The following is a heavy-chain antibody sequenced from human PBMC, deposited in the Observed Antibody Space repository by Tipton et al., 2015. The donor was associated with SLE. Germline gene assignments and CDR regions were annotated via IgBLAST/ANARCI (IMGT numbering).Heavy chain of an antibody. Sequence: TLSLTCTVSGDSISSRSYHWGWIRQPPGKGLEWIGSIFYSGSTSYNPSLQSRVTISVDTSKNQFSLKLNSVTASDTAVYYCARRSLLAVPKWGQGTLVTVSS. CDR3: ARRSLLAVPK. CDR2: IFYSGST. D-gene: IGHD3-3*02. J-gene: IGHJ4*02. CDR1: GDSISSRSYH. V-gene: IGHV4-39*01.